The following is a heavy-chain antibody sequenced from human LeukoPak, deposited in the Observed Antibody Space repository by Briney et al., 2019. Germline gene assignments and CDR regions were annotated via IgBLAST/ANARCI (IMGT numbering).Heavy chain of an antibody. CDR2: IRGSGGDI. CDR3: AKPGVARGFDY. CDR1: GFTFSTYA. Sequence: TGGSLRLSCAASGFTFSTYALSWVRQAPGEGLEWVSAIRGSGGDIYYADSVKGRFTISRDNSKNTLYLQMNSLRAEDTAIYYCAKPGVARGFDYWGQGTLVTVSS. V-gene: IGHV3-23*01. J-gene: IGHJ4*02. D-gene: IGHD7-27*01.